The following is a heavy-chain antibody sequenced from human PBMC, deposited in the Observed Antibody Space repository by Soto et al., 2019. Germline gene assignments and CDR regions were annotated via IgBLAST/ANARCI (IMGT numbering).Heavy chain of an antibody. V-gene: IGHV1-69*01. J-gene: IGHJ6*02. D-gene: IGHD6-13*01. CDR1: GGTFSSYA. Sequence: QVQLVQSVAEVKKPGSSVTGSCKAAGGTFSSYAISWVRQAPGHGLEWMGGIIPIFGTANYAQKFQGSVTINADDSPITAYMELSSLRSEDTAVYYCARGAGGSLYCYGMDVWVQGTTVTVS. CDR3: ARGAGGSLYCYGMDV. CDR2: IIPIFGTA.